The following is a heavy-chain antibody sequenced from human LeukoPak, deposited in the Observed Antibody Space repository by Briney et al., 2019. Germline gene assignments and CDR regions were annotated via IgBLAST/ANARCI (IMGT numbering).Heavy chain of an antibody. CDR2: IKTDGSLT. V-gene: IGHV3-7*01. J-gene: IGHJ4*02. Sequence: GGSLRLSCAASGFTFSSYSMNWVRQAPGKGLEWVANIKTDGSLTYYVDSVKGRFTISRDNAKNSLYLQMNSLRAEDTAVYYCARDLNWETYWGQGTLVSVSS. CDR3: ARDLNWETY. D-gene: IGHD7-27*01. CDR1: GFTFSSYS.